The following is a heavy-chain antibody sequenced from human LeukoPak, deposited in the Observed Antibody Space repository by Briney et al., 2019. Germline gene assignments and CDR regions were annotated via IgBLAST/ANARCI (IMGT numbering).Heavy chain of an antibody. Sequence: PSETLSLTCTVSGGSISSSGYYWGWIRQPPGKGLEWIGSMYYSGSTYYNPSLKSRVTISVDTSKNQFSLKLSSVTAADTAVYYCARDRYGDYNYWGQGTLVTVSS. J-gene: IGHJ4*02. D-gene: IGHD4-17*01. CDR1: GGSISSSGYY. CDR3: ARDRYGDYNY. V-gene: IGHV4-39*07. CDR2: MYYSGST.